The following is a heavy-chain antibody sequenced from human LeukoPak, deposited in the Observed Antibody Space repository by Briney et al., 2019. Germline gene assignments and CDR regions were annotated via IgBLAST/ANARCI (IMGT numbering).Heavy chain of an antibody. D-gene: IGHD6-13*01. CDR1: GYSFTSHW. Sequence: GESLKISCKGSGYSFTSHWIGWVRQMPGKGLEWMGIIYPGDSGTRYSPSFQGQVTISADKSISTAYLQWSSLKASDTAMYYCARPKNPRSWYAPFDYWGQGTLVTVSA. CDR2: IYPGDSGT. CDR3: ARPKNPRSWYAPFDY. J-gene: IGHJ4*02. V-gene: IGHV5-51*01.